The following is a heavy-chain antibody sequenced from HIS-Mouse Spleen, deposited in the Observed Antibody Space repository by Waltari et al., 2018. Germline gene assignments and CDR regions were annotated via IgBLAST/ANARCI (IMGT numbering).Heavy chain of an antibody. D-gene: IGHD6-13*01. Sequence: EVQLVESGGGLVERGGSLRLSCAASGFTVSSHYLSWARQAPWKGLEWVSVIYSGGSTYYADSVKGRFTISRDNSKSTLYLQMNSLRAEDTAVYYCARDIKAAACWGQGTLVTVSS. CDR1: GFTVSSHY. CDR2: IYSGGST. CDR3: ARDIKAAAC. V-gene: IGHV3-66*01. J-gene: IGHJ4*02.